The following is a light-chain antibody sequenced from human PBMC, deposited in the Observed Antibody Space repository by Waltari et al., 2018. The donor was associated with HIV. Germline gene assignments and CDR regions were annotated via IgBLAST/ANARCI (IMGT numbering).Light chain of an antibody. Sequence: EIMLTQSPVTLSLSPGARATLSCRASQSVATYLGWFQQKPGQSPRLLIYDASNRATGIPDRFSGSGSGTDFTLTISSLEPEDFGVYYCQQRSIPITFGQGTRLEI. CDR1: QSVATY. V-gene: IGKV3-11*01. CDR2: DAS. CDR3: QQRSIPIT. J-gene: IGKJ5*01.